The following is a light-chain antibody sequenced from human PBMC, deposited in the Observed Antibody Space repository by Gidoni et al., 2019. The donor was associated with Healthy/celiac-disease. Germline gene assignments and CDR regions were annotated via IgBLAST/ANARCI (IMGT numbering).Light chain of an antibody. CDR1: QSISSY. J-gene: IGKJ1*01. V-gene: IGKV1-39*01. CDR3: QQSYSTPWT. Sequence: DIQMTQSPSSLSASVGDRVTITCRASQSISSYLNWYQQKPGKAPKLLIYAASSLQSGVPSRFSGSGSRTDFTLTISSLQPEDFATYYCQQSYSTPWTFGQXTKVEIK. CDR2: AAS.